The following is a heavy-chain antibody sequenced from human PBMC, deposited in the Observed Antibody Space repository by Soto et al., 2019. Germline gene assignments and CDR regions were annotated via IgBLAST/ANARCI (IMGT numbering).Heavy chain of an antibody. CDR3: AKGDSTTHGDSFDI. Sequence: QVQLQESGPGLVKPSETLSLTCSVSGGSISFYNWNWIRQSPGKGLAWIGYIYHSGRTNYNPSLKSRVTISVDTSKNQFSLQLSSVTAADTAVYYCAKGDSTTHGDSFDIWGQGTMVTVSP. CDR2: IYHSGRT. J-gene: IGHJ3*02. D-gene: IGHD6-13*01. V-gene: IGHV4-59*01. CDR1: GGSISFYN.